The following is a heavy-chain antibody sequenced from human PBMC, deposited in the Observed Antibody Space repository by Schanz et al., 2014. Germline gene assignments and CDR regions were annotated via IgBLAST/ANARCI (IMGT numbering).Heavy chain of an antibody. CDR3: ARDPNSGNELDY. CDR2: IKGDSSGK. J-gene: IGHJ4*02. Sequence: VQLVESGGALVQPGGSLRLSCSASGFTFSDHWMSWVRQPPGKELEWVASIKGDSSGKNYVDSVKGRFTLSRDTAKKTMELQMNSLRFEDTAVYYCARDPNSGNELDYWGQGTLVTVSS. CDR1: GFTFSDHW. D-gene: IGHD5-12*01. V-gene: IGHV3-7*03.